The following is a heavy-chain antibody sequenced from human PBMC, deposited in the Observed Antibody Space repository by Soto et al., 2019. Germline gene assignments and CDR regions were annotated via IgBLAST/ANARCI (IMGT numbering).Heavy chain of an antibody. J-gene: IGHJ4*02. CDR3: ARHGRYFDWLLYAPHPFAY. CDR2: IYPGDSDT. D-gene: IGHD3-9*01. Sequence: PGESLKISCKGSGYSFTSYWIGWVRQMPGKGLEWMGIIYPGDSDTRYSPSFQGQVTISADKSISTAYLQWSSLKASDTAMYYCARHGRYFDWLLYAPHPFAYWGQGTLVTVSS. CDR1: GYSFTSYW. V-gene: IGHV5-51*01.